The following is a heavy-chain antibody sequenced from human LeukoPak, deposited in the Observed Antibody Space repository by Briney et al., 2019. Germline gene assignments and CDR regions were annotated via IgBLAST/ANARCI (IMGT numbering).Heavy chain of an antibody. V-gene: IGHV3-64*04. CDR3: AKDGYCSGGSCYYYYGMDV. CDR1: GFTFSSYA. J-gene: IGHJ6*02. Sequence: GGSLRLSCSGSGFTFSSYAMHWVRQAPGKGLEYVSATGSNGGSTYYADSVKGRFTISRDNSKNTLYLQMNSLRAEDTAVYYCAKDGYCSGGSCYYYYGMDVWGQGTTVTVSS. CDR2: TGSNGGST. D-gene: IGHD2-15*01.